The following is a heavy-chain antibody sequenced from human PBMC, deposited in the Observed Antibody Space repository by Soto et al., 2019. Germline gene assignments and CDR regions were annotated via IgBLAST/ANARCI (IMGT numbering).Heavy chain of an antibody. J-gene: IGHJ4*02. D-gene: IGHD6-13*01. CDR2: IYYSGST. V-gene: IGHV4-39*01. Sequence: QLQLQESGPGLVKPSETLSLTCTVSGGSISSSSYYWGWIRQPPGKGLEWIGSIYYSGSTYYNPSLQSRVTRAVATSKHPFSLKLSAVTAADAAVYYCARRGGVAAALWGYWGQGTLVTVSS. CDR3: ARRGGVAAALWGY. CDR1: GGSISSSSYY.